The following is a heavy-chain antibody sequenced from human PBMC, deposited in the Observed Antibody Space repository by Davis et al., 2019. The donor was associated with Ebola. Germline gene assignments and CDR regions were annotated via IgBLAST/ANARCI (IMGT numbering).Heavy chain of an antibody. CDR3: ARVGGWSGDVYVDAFDI. Sequence: PGGSLRLSCAASGFSVSDNYMSWVRQAPGKGPEWVSVIYRGGSTYYADTVRGRFTISRDTSKNMLELQMDSLRAEDTVVYYCARVGGWSGDVYVDAFDIWGQGTMVTVSS. D-gene: IGHD3-3*01. J-gene: IGHJ3*02. V-gene: IGHV3-53*01. CDR1: GFSVSDNY. CDR2: IYRGGST.